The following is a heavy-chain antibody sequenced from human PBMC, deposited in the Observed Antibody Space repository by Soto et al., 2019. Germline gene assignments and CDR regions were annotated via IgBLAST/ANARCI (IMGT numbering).Heavy chain of an antibody. J-gene: IGHJ4*02. D-gene: IGHD6-19*01. V-gene: IGHV4-30-2*01. CDR1: GGSISSGGYY. CDR3: ARHPAVTGTAAYFDY. Sequence: SETLSLTCTVSGGSISSGGYYWSWIRQHPGKGLEWIGYIYHSGSTYYNPSLKSRVTISVDRSKNQFSLKLSSVTAADTAVYYCARHPAVTGTAAYFDYWGQGTLVTVSS. CDR2: IYHSGST.